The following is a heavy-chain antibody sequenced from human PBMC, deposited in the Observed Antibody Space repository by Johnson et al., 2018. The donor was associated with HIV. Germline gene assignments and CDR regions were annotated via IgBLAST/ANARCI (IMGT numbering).Heavy chain of an antibody. V-gene: IGHV3-48*03. CDR3: ARERSGGYRHDAFDI. J-gene: IGHJ3*02. CDR1: GFTFSSYA. Sequence: VQLVESGGGVVQPGRSLRLSCAASGFTFSSYAMNWVRQAPGKGLEWVSYISTSGSTKYYADSVKGRFTISRDNAKKSLYLQMNSLRAEDTALYYCARERSGGYRHDAFDIWGQGTMVTVSS. D-gene: IGHD6-19*01. CDR2: ISTSGSTK.